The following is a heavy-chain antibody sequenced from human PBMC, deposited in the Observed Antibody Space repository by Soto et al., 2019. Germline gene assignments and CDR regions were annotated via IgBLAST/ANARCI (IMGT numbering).Heavy chain of an antibody. J-gene: IGHJ4*02. D-gene: IGHD3-3*01. CDR2: ISGSGGST. Sequence: VQLLESGGGLVQPGGSLRLSCAASGFTFSSYAMSWVRQAPGKGLEWVSAISGSGGSTNCEDSVKGRFTISSDNSKNRMYQQMISMRAEDTAVDYCGKDYGFWNCYLGYYFDFWGQGTPVTVSS. CDR1: GFTFSSYA. V-gene: IGHV3-23*01. CDR3: GKDYGFWNCYLGYYFDF.